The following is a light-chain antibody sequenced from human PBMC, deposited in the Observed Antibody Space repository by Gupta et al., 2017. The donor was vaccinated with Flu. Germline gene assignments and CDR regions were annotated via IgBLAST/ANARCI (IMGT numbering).Light chain of an antibody. Sequence: QSALTQPASVSGSPGQSITISCTGTSSDVGSYNLVTWYQQYPGKAPKIMIYEDIKRPSGVSNRFSGSKSGNTASLTISGLQAEDEADDYCCSYAGSTNFYVFGTGTKVTV. CDR3: CSYAGSTNFYV. CDR1: SSDVGSYNL. CDR2: EDI. J-gene: IGLJ1*01. V-gene: IGLV2-23*01.